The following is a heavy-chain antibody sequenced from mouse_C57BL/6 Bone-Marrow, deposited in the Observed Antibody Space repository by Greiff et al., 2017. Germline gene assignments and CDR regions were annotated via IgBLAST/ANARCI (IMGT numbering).Heavy chain of an antibody. Sequence: QVTLKESGPGILQSSQTLSLTCSFSGFSLRTSGMGVSWIRQPSGKGLEWLAHIYWDDDKRYNPSLKSRLTISKDTSRNQVFLKITSVDTADTATYYCARFFIYDGYYDYWGQGTTLTVSS. D-gene: IGHD2-3*01. V-gene: IGHV8-12*01. CDR1: GFSLRTSGMG. CDR2: IYWDDDK. J-gene: IGHJ2*01. CDR3: ARFFIYDGYYDY.